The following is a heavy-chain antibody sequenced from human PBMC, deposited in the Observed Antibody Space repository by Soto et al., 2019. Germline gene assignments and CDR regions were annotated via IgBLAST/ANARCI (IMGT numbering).Heavy chain of an antibody. V-gene: IGHV3-66*01. D-gene: IGHD3-9*01. CDR2: IYTAGDT. CDR3: SRDRNDLSTGYSAIGGFDP. Sequence: PGGSLILSSASSGFAVSHIYMILVRPATGKGLEWVSNIYTAGDTYYADSVKGRFTVSRDRATNTVFLQMNSLRGDDSAIYYCSRDRNDLSTGYSAIGGFDPWGQGTQVTVSS. CDR1: GFAVSHIY. J-gene: IGHJ5*02.